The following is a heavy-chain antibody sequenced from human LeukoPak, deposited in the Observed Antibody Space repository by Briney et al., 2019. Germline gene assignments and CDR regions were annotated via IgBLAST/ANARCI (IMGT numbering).Heavy chain of an antibody. V-gene: IGHV4-39*01. CDR2: IYYSGST. D-gene: IGHD2-15*01. J-gene: IGHJ4*02. CDR3: AGLGYCSGGSCYSFDY. CDR1: GGSISSSSYY. Sequence: SETLSLTCTVSGGSISSSSYYWGWIRQPPGKGLEWIGSIYYSGSTYYNPSLKSRVTISVDTSKNQFSLKLSSVTAADTAVYYCAGLGYCSGGSCYSFDYWGQGTLATVSS.